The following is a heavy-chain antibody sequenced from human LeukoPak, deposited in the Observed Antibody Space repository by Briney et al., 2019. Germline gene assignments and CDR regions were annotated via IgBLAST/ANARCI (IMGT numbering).Heavy chain of an antibody. Sequence: VASVKVSCKASGYTFASYAMHWVRQAPGQRLEWMGWINAGNGNTKYSQKFQGRVTITRDTSASTAYMELSSLRSEDTAVYYCARAKAAMRLLGGFDYWGQGTLVTVSS. CDR2: INAGNGNT. J-gene: IGHJ4*02. CDR1: GYTFASYA. D-gene: IGHD3-22*01. V-gene: IGHV1-3*01. CDR3: ARAKAAMRLLGGFDY.